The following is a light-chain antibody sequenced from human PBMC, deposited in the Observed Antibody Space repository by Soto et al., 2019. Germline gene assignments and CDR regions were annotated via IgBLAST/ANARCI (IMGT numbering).Light chain of an antibody. J-gene: IGKJ5*01. Sequence: DIQMTQSPSTLSASVGDRVTITCRASQSISVWLAWYQVKPGKAPKLLIYAASTLESGVPSRFSATVSGTEFSLTITSLQLEDFATYYCQQLFDSPITFGQGTRLQNK. CDR3: QQLFDSPIT. CDR2: AAS. V-gene: IGKV1-5*01. CDR1: QSISVW.